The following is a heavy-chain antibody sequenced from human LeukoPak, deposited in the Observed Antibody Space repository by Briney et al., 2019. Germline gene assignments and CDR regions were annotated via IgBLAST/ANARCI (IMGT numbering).Heavy chain of an antibody. Sequence: SETLSLTCAASGGSISSGGYSWSWIRQPPGKGLEWIGYIYHSGSTYYNPSLKSRVTISVDRSKNQFSLKLSSVTAADTAVYYCARTSHYGSGSRSFFFDYWGQGTLVTVSS. J-gene: IGHJ4*02. CDR1: GGSISSGGYS. CDR3: ARTSHYGSGSRSFFFDY. D-gene: IGHD3-10*01. CDR2: IYHSGST. V-gene: IGHV4-30-2*01.